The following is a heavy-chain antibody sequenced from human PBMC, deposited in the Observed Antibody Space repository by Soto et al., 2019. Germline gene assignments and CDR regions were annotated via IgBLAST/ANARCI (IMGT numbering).Heavy chain of an antibody. Sequence: QVHLVQSGAEVKKPGASVKVSCKTSGYTFTNNVIHWVRQAPGQRLEWMGWVNAGNENTKWSREFQGRLTLTQDTASTTAYMELSSLTSEDTSIYFCAREVPYGYSRFDYWGQGTLVTVSS. D-gene: IGHD5-18*01. CDR3: AREVPYGYSRFDY. J-gene: IGHJ4*02. CDR1: GYTFTNNV. CDR2: VNAGNENT. V-gene: IGHV1-3*01.